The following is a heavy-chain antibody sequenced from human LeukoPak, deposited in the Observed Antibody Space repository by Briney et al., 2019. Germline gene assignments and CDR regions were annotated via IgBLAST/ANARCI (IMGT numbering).Heavy chain of an antibody. J-gene: IGHJ4*02. D-gene: IGHD3-10*01. V-gene: IGHV3-11*04. Sequence: GGSLRLSCAASGFTVSSNYMSWVRQAPGKGLEWVSYISSSGSTIYYADSVKGRFTISRDNAKNSLYLQMNSLRAEDTAVYYCAKDQSNMVRGVIRYWGQGTLVTVSS. CDR2: ISSSGSTI. CDR1: GFTVSSNY. CDR3: AKDQSNMVRGVIRY.